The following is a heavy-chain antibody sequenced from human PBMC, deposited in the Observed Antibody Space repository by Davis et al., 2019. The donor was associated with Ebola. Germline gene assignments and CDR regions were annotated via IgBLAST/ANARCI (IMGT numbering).Heavy chain of an antibody. CDR1: GFTVSSNY. CDR2: IYSGGST. D-gene: IGHD2-15*01. CDR3: ARDRHPCSGGSCIIYYYYGMDV. Sequence: GESLKISCAASGFTVSSNYMSWVRQAPGKGLEWVSVIYSGGSTYYADSVKGRFTISRHNSKNTLYLQMNSLRAEDTAVYYCARDRHPCSGGSCIIYYYYGMDVWGQGTTVTVSS. V-gene: IGHV3-53*04. J-gene: IGHJ6*02.